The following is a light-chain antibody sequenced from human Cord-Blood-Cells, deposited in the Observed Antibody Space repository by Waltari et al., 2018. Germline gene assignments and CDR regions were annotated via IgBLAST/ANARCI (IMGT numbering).Light chain of an antibody. CDR2: DAS. Sequence: EIVLTQSPATLSLSPGERATLSCRASQSVSSYLAWYQQKPGQALRLLIYDASNRATGIPARFSGSGSGTDFTLTISSLEPEDFAVYYCQQRSNCSFTFGPGTKVDIK. CDR1: QSVSSY. CDR3: QQRSNCSFT. V-gene: IGKV3-11*01. J-gene: IGKJ3*01.